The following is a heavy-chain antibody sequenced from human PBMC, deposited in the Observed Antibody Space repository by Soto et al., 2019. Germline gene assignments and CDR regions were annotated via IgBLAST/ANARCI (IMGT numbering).Heavy chain of an antibody. CDR3: AKDLIGIAAAGTAIGGY. V-gene: IGHV3-30*18. CDR1: GFTFSSYG. D-gene: IGHD6-13*01. Sequence: GGSLRLSCAASGFTFSSYGMHWVRQAPGKGLEWVAVISYDGSNKYYADSVKGRFTISRDNSKNTLYLQMNSLRAEDTAVYYCAKDLIGIAAAGTAIGGYWGQGTLVTVSS. CDR2: ISYDGSNK. J-gene: IGHJ4*02.